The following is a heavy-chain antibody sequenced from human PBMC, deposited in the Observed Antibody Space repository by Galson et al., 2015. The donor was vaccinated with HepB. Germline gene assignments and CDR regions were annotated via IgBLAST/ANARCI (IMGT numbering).Heavy chain of an antibody. D-gene: IGHD2-21*02. CDR3: ARDMSPDGGGDSHTGGGFDY. Sequence: SVKVSCKASGYTFTNYYMHWVRQAPGQGLEWMGIINPSGGSTSYAQMFQGRLTMTRDTSTSTVYMELSSLRSEDTAVYYCARDMSPDGGGDSHTGGGFDYWGQGTLVTVSS. CDR1: GYTFTNYY. V-gene: IGHV1-46*01. J-gene: IGHJ4*02. CDR2: INPSGGST.